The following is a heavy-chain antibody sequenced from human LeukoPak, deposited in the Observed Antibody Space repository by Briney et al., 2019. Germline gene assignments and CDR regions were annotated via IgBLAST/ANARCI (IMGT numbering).Heavy chain of an antibody. CDR3: AANALWFGELLDGFQH. D-gene: IGHD3-10*01. Sequence: SVKVSCKASGGTFTSYAISWVRQAPGQGLEWMGGIIPIFGTANYAQKFQGRVTITADESTSTAYMELSSLRSEDTPVYYCAANALWFGELLDGFQHWGQGTLVTVSS. V-gene: IGHV1-69*13. CDR2: IIPIFGTA. CDR1: GGTFTSYA. J-gene: IGHJ1*01.